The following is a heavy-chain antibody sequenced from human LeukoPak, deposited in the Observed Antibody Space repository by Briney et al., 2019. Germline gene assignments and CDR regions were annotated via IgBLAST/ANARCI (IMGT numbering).Heavy chain of an antibody. CDR3: AKPPHGGENYFYYMDV. CDR2: ISASGTYT. Sequence: GGSLRLSRAASGFSFSSYAMSWVRQAPGTGLEWVSSISASGTYTYSADSVKGRFSISRDNSKNTLYLTINNLRAEDTAVYYCAKPPHGGENYFYYMDVWGKGTTVTVSS. J-gene: IGHJ6*03. CDR1: GFSFSSYA. V-gene: IGHV3-23*01. D-gene: IGHD4-23*01.